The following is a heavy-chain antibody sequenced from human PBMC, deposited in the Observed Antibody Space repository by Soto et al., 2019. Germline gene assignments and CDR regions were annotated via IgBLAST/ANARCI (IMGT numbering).Heavy chain of an antibody. CDR2: IKSKTDGGTT. CDR1: GFTFSNAW. J-gene: IGHJ6*02. D-gene: IGHD3-3*01. CDR3: NGGFLDPYYYYGMDV. V-gene: IGHV3-15*07. Sequence: GGSLRLSCAASGFTFSNAWMNWVRQAPGKGLEWVGRIKSKTDGGTTDYAAPVKGRFTISRDDSKNTLYLQMNSLKTEDTAVYYCNGGFLDPYYYYGMDVWGQGTTVTVSS.